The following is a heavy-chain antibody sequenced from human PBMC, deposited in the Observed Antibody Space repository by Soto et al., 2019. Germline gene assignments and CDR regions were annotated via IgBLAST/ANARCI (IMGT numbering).Heavy chain of an antibody. CDR2: ISGSGGST. Sequence: KGLEWVSAISGSGGSTYSAGSVKGRFTISRDNSKNTLYLQMNSLRAEDSAVFFCQAEAGIRAICTVSAFLLNRSSDL. J-gene: IGHJ2*01. CDR3: QAEAGIRAICTVSAFLLNRSSDL. V-gene: IGHV3-23*01. D-gene: IGHD6-13*01.